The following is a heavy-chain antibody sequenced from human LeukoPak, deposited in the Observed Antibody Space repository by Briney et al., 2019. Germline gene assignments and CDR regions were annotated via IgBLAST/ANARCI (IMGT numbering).Heavy chain of an antibody. CDR2: LSRSGINI. Sequence: GGSLRLSCAASGFTFSSYEMNWVRQAPGKGLEWVSYLSRSGINIYYADSVKGRFTISRDNAKNSLYLQMNSLRAEDTAVYYCARVMVGATHDAFDIWGQGTMVTVSS. CDR1: GFTFSSYE. J-gene: IGHJ3*02. V-gene: IGHV3-48*03. D-gene: IGHD1-26*01. CDR3: ARVMVGATHDAFDI.